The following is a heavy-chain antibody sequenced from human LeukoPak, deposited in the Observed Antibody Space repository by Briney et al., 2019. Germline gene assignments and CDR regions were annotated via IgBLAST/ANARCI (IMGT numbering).Heavy chain of an antibody. CDR2: IRSSSSSI. D-gene: IGHD3-10*01. CDR3: ARDLGPVHSGS. V-gene: IGHV3-48*01. J-gene: IGHJ5*02. Sequence: PGGALRLSCSASGFTFSSYSMNWVRQAPGKGREGVSYIRSSSSSIHYADSVKGRFTISRDDAKNSLYLQMPSLRAEDTAVYYCARDLGPVHSGSWGQGTLVTVSS. CDR1: GFTFSSYS.